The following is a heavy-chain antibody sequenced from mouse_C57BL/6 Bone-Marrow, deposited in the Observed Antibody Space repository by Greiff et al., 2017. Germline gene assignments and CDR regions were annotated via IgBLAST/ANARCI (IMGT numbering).Heavy chain of an antibody. D-gene: IGHD1-1*02. V-gene: IGHV1-69*01. CDR1: GYTFTSYW. Sequence: QVQLQQPGAELVMPGASVKLSCKASGYTFTSYWMHWVKQRPGQGLEWVGELDPSDSYTNYNQKFKGKSTFTVDKSSSTAYMQLSSLTSEDSAVYYCACGKGWYFDVWGTGTTVTGSS. CDR3: ACGKGWYFDV. CDR2: LDPSDSYT. J-gene: IGHJ1*03.